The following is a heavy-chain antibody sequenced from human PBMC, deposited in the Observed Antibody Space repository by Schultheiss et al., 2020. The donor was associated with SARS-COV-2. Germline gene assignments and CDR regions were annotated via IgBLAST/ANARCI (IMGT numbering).Heavy chain of an antibody. J-gene: IGHJ4*02. CDR1: GFTFSSSW. Sequence: GGSLRLSCAASGFTFSSSWMHWVCQAPEKGQEWVADIKCDGSEKYYVDSVKGRFTISRDNAKNSLYLQMNSLRAEDTAVYYCAKDLFGTTVTTSVYWGQGTLVTVSS. V-gene: IGHV3-52*02. CDR2: IKCDGSEK. CDR3: AKDLFGTTVTTSVY. D-gene: IGHD4-17*01.